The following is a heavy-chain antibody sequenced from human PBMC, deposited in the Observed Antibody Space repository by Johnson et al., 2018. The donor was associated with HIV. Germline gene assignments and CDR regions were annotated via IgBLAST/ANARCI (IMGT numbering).Heavy chain of an antibody. CDR2: IYSGGGT. D-gene: IGHD3-3*01. CDR3: ASRQYFSSFDI. CDR1: RFTFSSYA. J-gene: IGHJ3*02. V-gene: IGHV3-NL1*01. Sequence: QVQLVESGGGVVQPGGSLRLSCAASRFTFSSYAMHWVRQAPGKGLEWVSVIYSGGGTYYADSVKGRFTISRDNSKNTLYLQMNSLRAEDTAVYYCASRQYFSSFDIWGQGTMVTVSS.